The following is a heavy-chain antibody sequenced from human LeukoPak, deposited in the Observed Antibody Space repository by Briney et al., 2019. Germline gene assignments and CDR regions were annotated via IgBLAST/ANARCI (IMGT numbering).Heavy chain of an antibody. CDR2: IKSKTDGGTT. CDR3: TTVYDYVWGSYRPDLPDY. CDR1: GFTFSNAW. Sequence: GGSLRLSCAASGFTFSNAWMSWVRQAPGKGLEWVGRIKSKTDGGTTDYAAPVKGRFTISRDDSKNTLYPQMNSLKTEDTAVYYCTTVYDYVWGSYRPDLPDYWGQGTLVTVSS. V-gene: IGHV3-15*01. D-gene: IGHD3-16*02. J-gene: IGHJ4*02.